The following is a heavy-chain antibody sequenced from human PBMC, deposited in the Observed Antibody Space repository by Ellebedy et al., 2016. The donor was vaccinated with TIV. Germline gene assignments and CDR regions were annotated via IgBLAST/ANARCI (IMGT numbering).Heavy chain of an antibody. J-gene: IGHJ4*02. D-gene: IGHD3/OR15-3a*01. CDR2: FSANGGTT. CDR1: GFTLSTYP. Sequence: GESLKIPCAASGFTLSTYPMNWVRQAPGKGLEWVSIFSANGGTTYYADSVKGRFTISRDNSKNTLFLQMSSLRAEDTAVYFCARRSTDFAFDSWGQGTLVTVSS. V-gene: IGHV3-23*01. CDR3: ARRSTDFAFDS.